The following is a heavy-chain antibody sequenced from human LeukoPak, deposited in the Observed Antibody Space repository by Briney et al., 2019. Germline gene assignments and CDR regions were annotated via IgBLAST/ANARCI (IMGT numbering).Heavy chain of an antibody. CDR1: GGSIRNYY. Sequence: SETLSLTCTVSGGSIRNYYWSWIRQPPGKGLEWIGDINDSGSTNYNPSLKSRVTISVDTSKNQFSLKLSSVTAADTAVYYCAGTYYYGSGSYPQGWFDPWGQGTLVTVSS. V-gene: IGHV4-59*01. J-gene: IGHJ5*02. CDR3: AGTYYYGSGSYPQGWFDP. D-gene: IGHD3-10*01. CDR2: INDSGST.